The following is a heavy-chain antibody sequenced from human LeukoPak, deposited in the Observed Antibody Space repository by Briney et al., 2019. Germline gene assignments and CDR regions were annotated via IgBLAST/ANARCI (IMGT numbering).Heavy chain of an antibody. V-gene: IGHV3-30*02. CDR3: ARDRRYYGSGMGFDP. CDR1: GFTFSSYG. D-gene: IGHD3-10*01. CDR2: IRYDGSNK. Sequence: PGGSLRLSCAASGFTFSSYGMHWVRQAPGKGLEWVAFIRYDGSNKYYADSVKGRFTISRDNSKNTLYLQMNSLRAEDTAAYYCARDRRYYGSGMGFDPWGQGTLVTVSS. J-gene: IGHJ5*02.